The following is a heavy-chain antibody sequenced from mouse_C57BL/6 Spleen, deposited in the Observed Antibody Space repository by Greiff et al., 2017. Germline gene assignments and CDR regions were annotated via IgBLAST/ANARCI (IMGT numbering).Heavy chain of an antibody. CDR3: ARQGGNYDYFDY. V-gene: IGHV5-6*01. D-gene: IGHD1-1*02. J-gene: IGHJ2*01. CDR1: GFTFSSYG. CDR2: IRSGGSYT. Sequence: EVQLVESGGDLVKPGGSLKLSCAASGFTFSSYGMSWVRQTPDKRLEWVATIRSGGSYTYYPDSVKGRFTIARDNAKNTLYLQIRSLTSEDTAMYYCARQGGNYDYFDYWGQGTTLTVSS.